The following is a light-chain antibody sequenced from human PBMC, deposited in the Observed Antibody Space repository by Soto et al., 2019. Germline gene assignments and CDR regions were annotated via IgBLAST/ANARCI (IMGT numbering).Light chain of an antibody. V-gene: IGLV1-44*01. J-gene: IGLJ1*01. CDR2: SNN. Sequence: QSVLTQPPPASGTPGQRVTISCSGSSSNIGSNTVNWYQQLPGTAPKLLIYSNNQRPSGVPDRFSGSKSVTSASLAISGLQSEDEADYYCAAWDDSLNGEVFGTGTKVTVL. CDR3: AAWDDSLNGEV. CDR1: SSNIGSNT.